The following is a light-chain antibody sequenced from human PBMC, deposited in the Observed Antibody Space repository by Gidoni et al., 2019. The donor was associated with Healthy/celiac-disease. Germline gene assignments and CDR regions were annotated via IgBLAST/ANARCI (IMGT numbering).Light chain of an antibody. CDR2: GAS. J-gene: IGKJ1*01. CDR1: QSVSSSY. V-gene: IGKV3-20*01. Sequence: ESVLTQSPGTLSLSPGERATLSCRASQSVSSSYLAWYQQKPGPAPRLLSYGASIRATGIPDRFSGSGSGTYFTLTSSRLPPEDVAVYYCQQDGSLWTFXQXTKVEIK. CDR3: QQDGSLWT.